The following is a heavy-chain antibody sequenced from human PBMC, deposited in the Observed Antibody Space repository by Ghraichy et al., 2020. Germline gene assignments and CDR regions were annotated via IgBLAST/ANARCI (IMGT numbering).Heavy chain of an antibody. CDR2: IIPIFGTA. J-gene: IGHJ2*01. CDR1: GGTFSSYA. Sequence: SVKVSCKASGGTFSSYAISWVRQAPGQGLEWMGGIIPIFGTANYAQKFQGRVTITADESTSTAYMELSSLRSEDTAVYYCARARYYDSSEAPPSASWYFDLWGRGTLVTVSS. V-gene: IGHV1-69*13. CDR3: ARARYYDSSEAPPSASWYFDL. D-gene: IGHD3-22*01.